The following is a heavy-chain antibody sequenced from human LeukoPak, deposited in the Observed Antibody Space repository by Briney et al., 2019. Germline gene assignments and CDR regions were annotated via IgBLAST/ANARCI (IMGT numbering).Heavy chain of an antibody. CDR1: GYSISSGYY. Sequence: SETLSLTCTVSGYSISSGYYWGWIRQPPGKGLEWIGSIYHSGSTYYNPSLKSRVTISVDRSKNQFSLKLSSVTAADTAVYYCARVRLLGYCSGGSCHKRWFDPWGQGTLVTVSS. CDR3: ARVRLLGYCSGGSCHKRWFDP. J-gene: IGHJ5*02. D-gene: IGHD2-15*01. CDR2: IYHSGST. V-gene: IGHV4-38-2*02.